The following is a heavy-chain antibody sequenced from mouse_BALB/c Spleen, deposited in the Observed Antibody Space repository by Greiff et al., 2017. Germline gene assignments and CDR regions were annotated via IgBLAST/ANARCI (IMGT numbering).Heavy chain of an antibody. J-gene: IGHJ3*01. CDR2: IWAGGST. CDR1: GFSLTSYG. D-gene: IGHD2-2*01. V-gene: IGHV2-9*02. Sequence: VQVVESGPGLVAPSQSLSITCTVSGFSLTSYGVHWVRQPPGKGLEWLGVIWAGGSTNYNSALMSRLSISKDNSKSQVFLKMNSLQTDDTAMYYCAREWGYDGWFAYWGQGTLVTVSA. CDR3: AREWGYDGWFAY.